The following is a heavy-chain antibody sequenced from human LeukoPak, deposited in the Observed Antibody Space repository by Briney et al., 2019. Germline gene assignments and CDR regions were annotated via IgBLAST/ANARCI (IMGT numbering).Heavy chain of an antibody. V-gene: IGHV4-4*02. J-gene: IGHJ3*02. Sequence: PSGTLSLTCAVSGGSISVSNCWSWVRQPPGKGLEWIGEIYHSGSTNYNPSLKSRVTTSIAKSKNQFSLKLSSVTAADTAVYYCARLQRVTMNAFDIWGQGTMVTVSS. D-gene: IGHD3-22*01. CDR2: IYHSGST. CDR1: GGSISVSNC. CDR3: ARLQRVTMNAFDI.